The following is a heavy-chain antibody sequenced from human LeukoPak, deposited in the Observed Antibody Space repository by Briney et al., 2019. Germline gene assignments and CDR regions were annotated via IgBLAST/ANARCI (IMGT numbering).Heavy chain of an antibody. J-gene: IGHJ4*02. Sequence: ASVKVSCKASGYTFTTYGITWVRQAPGQGLEWMGWISTYNGNTNYAQKLQGRVAMTTDTSTSTAYMELSSLRSEDTAVYYCASGPGAYGGPDYWGQGTLVTVSS. CDR3: ASGPGAYGGPDY. CDR1: GYTFTTYG. V-gene: IGHV1-18*01. CDR2: ISTYNGNT. D-gene: IGHD4-23*01.